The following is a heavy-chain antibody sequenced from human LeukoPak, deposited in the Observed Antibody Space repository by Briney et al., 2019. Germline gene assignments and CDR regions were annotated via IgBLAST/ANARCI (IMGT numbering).Heavy chain of an antibody. J-gene: IGHJ6*03. V-gene: IGHV3-74*01. CDR2: INTDGSNT. CDR1: GFTFSSYW. CDR3: SAPRCSSTKCYSSYYHMDV. D-gene: IGHD2-2*01. Sequence: GGSLRLSCAASGFTFSSYWMHWVRQAPGKGLVWVSRINTDGSNTSYADSVKGRFTISRDNAKNTLYLQMNSLRADDTAVYYCSAPRCSSTKCYSSYYHMDVWGKGTTVTVSS.